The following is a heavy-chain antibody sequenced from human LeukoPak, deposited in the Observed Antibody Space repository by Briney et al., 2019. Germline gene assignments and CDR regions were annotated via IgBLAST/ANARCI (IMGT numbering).Heavy chain of an antibody. CDR2: IYYSGST. D-gene: IGHD3-9*01. CDR1: GGSISSGGYY. V-gene: IGHV4-31*03. J-gene: IGHJ6*04. Sequence: SETLSLTCTVSGGSISSGGYYWSWIRQHPGKGLEWIGYIYYSGSTYYNPSLKSRVTISVDTSKNQFSLKLSSVTAEDTAVYYCARGDILTGYQSYYYYGAGDVWGKGTTVTVSS. CDR3: ARGDILTGYQSYYYYGAGDV.